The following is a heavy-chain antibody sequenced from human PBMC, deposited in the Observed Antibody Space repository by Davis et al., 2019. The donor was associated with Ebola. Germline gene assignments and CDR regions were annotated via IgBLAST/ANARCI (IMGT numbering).Heavy chain of an antibody. CDR1: GYTFTGYY. D-gene: IGHD6-13*01. J-gene: IGHJ4*02. Sequence: ASVKVSCKASGYTFTGYYMHWVRQAPGQGLEWMGIINPSGGSTSYAQKFQGRVTMTRDTSTSTVYMELSSLRSEDTAVYYCAGSWTTATLAYWGQGTLVTVSS. CDR3: AGSWTTATLAY. V-gene: IGHV1-46*01. CDR2: INPSGGST.